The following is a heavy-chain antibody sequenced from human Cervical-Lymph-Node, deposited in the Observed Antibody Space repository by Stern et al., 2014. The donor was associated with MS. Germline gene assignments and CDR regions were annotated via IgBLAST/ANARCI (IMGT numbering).Heavy chain of an antibody. J-gene: IGHJ4*02. Sequence: EVHLVESGGGLVKPGGSLRLSCAASGFTFSTSAMNWVRQAPGKGLEWVSSINSRSTSIHYADSLKGRFTISRDNSNNSLYLQMNSLRAEDTAVYYCARGGGSYSLWGQGTLVTVSS. D-gene: IGHD1-26*01. CDR3: ARGGGSYSL. V-gene: IGHV3-21*06. CDR1: GFTFSTSA. CDR2: INSRSTSI.